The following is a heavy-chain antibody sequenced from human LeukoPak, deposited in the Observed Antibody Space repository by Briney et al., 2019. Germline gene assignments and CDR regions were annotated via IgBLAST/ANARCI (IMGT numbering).Heavy chain of an antibody. D-gene: IGHD6-19*01. Sequence: PGGSLRLSCAASGFTFSNYAMSWVRQAPGKGLEWVSSISSSSSYIYYADSVKGRFTISRDNAKNSLYLQMNSPRAEDTAVYYCARDSDSSGWLDYYMDVWGKGTTVTISS. CDR2: ISSSSSYI. CDR3: ARDSDSSGWLDYYMDV. J-gene: IGHJ6*03. CDR1: GFTFSNYA. V-gene: IGHV3-21*01.